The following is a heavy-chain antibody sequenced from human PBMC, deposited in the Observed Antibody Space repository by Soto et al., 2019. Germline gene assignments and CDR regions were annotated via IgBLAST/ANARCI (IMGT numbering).Heavy chain of an antibody. Sequence: SETLSLTCTVSGGSISSSSYYWGWIRQPPGKGLEWIGSIYYSGSTYYNPSLKSRVTISVDTSKNQFSLKLSSVTAADTAVYYCARRERYGAIVATQTPGWFDPWGQGTLVTVSS. D-gene: IGHD5-12*01. V-gene: IGHV4-39*01. CDR3: ARRERYGAIVATQTPGWFDP. CDR1: GGSISSSSYY. CDR2: IYYSGST. J-gene: IGHJ5*02.